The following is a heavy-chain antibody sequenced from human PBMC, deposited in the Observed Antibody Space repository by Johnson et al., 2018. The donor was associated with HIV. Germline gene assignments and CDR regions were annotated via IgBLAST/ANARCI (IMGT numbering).Heavy chain of an antibody. V-gene: IGHV3-30-3*01. CDR1: GFTFSSYA. CDR2: ISYDGSNK. D-gene: IGHD4-17*01. J-gene: IGHJ3*02. Sequence: QMQLVESGGGLVQPGGSLRLSCAASGFTFSSYAMSWVRQAPGKGLEWVAVISYDGSNKYYADSVKGRFTISRDNSKNTLYLQMNSLRAEDTAVYYCARALTTDAFDIWGQGTMVTVSS. CDR3: ARALTTDAFDI.